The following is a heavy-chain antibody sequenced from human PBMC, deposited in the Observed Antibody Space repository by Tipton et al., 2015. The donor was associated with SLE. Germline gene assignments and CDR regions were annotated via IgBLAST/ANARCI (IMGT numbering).Heavy chain of an antibody. CDR3: ARAPYRNAWYGAFDI. CDR2: INHSGST. V-gene: IGHV4-34*01. J-gene: IGHJ3*02. Sequence: TLSLTCAVYGGSFSGYYWSWIRQPPGKGLGRIGEINHSGSTNYNPSLKSRVTISVDTSKNQFSLKLSSVTAADTGVIYCARAPYRNAWYGAFDIWGQGTAVTVSS. CDR1: GGSFSGYY. D-gene: IGHD6-19*01.